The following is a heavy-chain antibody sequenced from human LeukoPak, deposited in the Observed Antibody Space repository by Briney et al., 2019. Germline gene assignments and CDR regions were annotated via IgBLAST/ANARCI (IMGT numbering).Heavy chain of an antibody. J-gene: IGHJ5*02. V-gene: IGHV3-43*02. D-gene: IGHD5-12*01. Sequence: GGSLRLSCAASGIKFNTYAMHWVRQAPGKGLEWVSLISGDGDRTSYADSVKGRFTISRDNDKNSLYLQMNSLRIEDTALYYCAKDRGYEVVFDPWGQGTLVAVSS. CDR1: GIKFNTYA. CDR2: ISGDGDRT. CDR3: AKDRGYEVVFDP.